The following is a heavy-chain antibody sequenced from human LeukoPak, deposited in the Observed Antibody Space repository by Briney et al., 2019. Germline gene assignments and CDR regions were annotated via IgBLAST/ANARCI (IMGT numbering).Heavy chain of an antibody. D-gene: IGHD4-11*01. V-gene: IGHV3-30*18. CDR3: AKEDYSSSFDY. J-gene: IGHJ4*02. Sequence: GRSLRLSCAASGFTFSSYGMHWVRQTPGKGLEWVAVIWYGGSNKYYADSVKDRFTISRDNSKNTLYLQMNSLRAEDTAVYYCAKEDYSSSFDYWGQGTLVTVSS. CDR1: GFTFSSYG. CDR2: IWYGGSNK.